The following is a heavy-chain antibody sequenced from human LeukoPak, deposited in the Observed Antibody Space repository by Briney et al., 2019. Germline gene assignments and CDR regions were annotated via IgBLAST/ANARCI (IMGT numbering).Heavy chain of an antibody. Sequence: EGSLRLSCVASGFSLSNFQMYWVRQAPGKGLEWVSIISLDGSTEFYADSVKGRFTISRDNSKNTLYLQMNSLRAEDTAVYYCAREGPVGATFEYWGQGTLVTVSS. CDR2: ISLDGSTE. D-gene: IGHD1-26*01. CDR3: AREGPVGATFEY. V-gene: IGHV3-30-3*01. J-gene: IGHJ4*02. CDR1: GFSLSNFQ.